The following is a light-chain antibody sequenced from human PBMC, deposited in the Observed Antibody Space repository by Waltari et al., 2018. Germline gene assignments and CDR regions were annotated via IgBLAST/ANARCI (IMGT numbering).Light chain of an antibody. CDR3: QVWESSSDYYV. CDR2: YDN. CDR1: SIGSKS. Sequence: SYVLTQPPSVSVAPGKTARISCGGNSIGSKSVHWYQQKPGQAPVLVISYDNDRPSGSPEGVSGSKSENTATLTLTRVEAGDEADYYCQVWESSSDYYVFGTGTKVTVL. V-gene: IGLV3-21*01. J-gene: IGLJ1*01.